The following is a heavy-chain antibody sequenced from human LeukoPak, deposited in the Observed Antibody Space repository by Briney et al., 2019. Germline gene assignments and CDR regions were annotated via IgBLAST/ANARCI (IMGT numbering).Heavy chain of an antibody. J-gene: IGHJ4*02. Sequence: PGGSLRLSCAASGYTFSNAWMSWVRQAPGKGLEWVGRIKSKTDGGTTDYAAPVKGRFTISRDDSKNTLYLQMNSLKTEDTAVYYCTTSGSFDGAVDYWGQGTLVTVSS. CDR2: IKSKTDGGTT. V-gene: IGHV3-15*01. CDR1: GYTFSNAW. CDR3: TTSGSFDGAVDY. D-gene: IGHD3-10*01.